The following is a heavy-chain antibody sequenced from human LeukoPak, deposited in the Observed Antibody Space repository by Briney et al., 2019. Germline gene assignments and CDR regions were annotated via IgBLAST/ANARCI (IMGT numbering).Heavy chain of an antibody. Sequence: GGSLRLSCAASGFTFSSYAMSWVRQAPGKGREWVSAISGSGGSTYYADSVKGRFTISRDNSKNTLYLQMNGLRAEDTAVYYCAKNPSTSPLSPFDYWGQGTLVTVSS. D-gene: IGHD2/OR15-2a*01. CDR2: ISGSGGST. V-gene: IGHV3-23*01. CDR1: GFTFSSYA. J-gene: IGHJ4*02. CDR3: AKNPSTSPLSPFDY.